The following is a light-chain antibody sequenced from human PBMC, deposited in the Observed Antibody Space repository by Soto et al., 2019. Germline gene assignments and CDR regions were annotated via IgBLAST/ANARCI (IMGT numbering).Light chain of an antibody. CDR2: GNN. Sequence: QSALTQPPSVSGSPGQRVTISCTGSSSNIGAGCDVHWYQQLPGTAPKLLIYGNNNRPSGVPDRFSGSKSGTSASLAVTGLQAEDEADYYCQSYATGLSVLYVFGTGTKVTVL. CDR1: SSNIGAGCD. CDR3: QSYATGLSVLYV. V-gene: IGLV1-40*01. J-gene: IGLJ1*01.